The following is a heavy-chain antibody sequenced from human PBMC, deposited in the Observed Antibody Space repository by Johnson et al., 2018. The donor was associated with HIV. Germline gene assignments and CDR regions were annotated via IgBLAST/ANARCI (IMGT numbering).Heavy chain of an antibody. CDR1: GFTFSDYY. CDR2: ISWKGGST. J-gene: IGHJ3*02. CDR3: ARYHYYDSRLNDAFDI. Sequence: VQLVESGGGLVKPGGSLRLSCAASGFTFSDYYMSWIRQAPGKGLEWVSGISWKGGSTGYADSVKGRFTISKDNAKNSLYLQMNSLRAEDTAVYYCARYHYYDSRLNDAFDIWGQGTMVTVSS. D-gene: IGHD3-22*01. V-gene: IGHV3-11*04.